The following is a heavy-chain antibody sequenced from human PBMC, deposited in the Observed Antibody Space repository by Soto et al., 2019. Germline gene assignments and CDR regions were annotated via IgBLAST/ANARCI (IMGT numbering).Heavy chain of an antibody. V-gene: IGHV5-51*01. D-gene: IGHD2-21*02. CDR3: ARAHIVVVTALSPWFDP. J-gene: IGHJ5*02. CDR1: GYSFTSYW. CDR2: IYPGDSDT. Sequence: GESLKISCKGSGYSFTSYWIGWVRQMPGEGLEWRGIIYPGDSDTRYSPSFQGQVTISADKSISTAYLQWSSLKASDTAMYYCARAHIVVVTALSPWFDPWGQGTLVTVSS.